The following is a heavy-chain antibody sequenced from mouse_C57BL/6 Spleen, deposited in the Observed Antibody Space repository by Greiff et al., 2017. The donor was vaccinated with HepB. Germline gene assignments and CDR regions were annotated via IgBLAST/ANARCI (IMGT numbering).Heavy chain of an antibody. CDR2: IDPEDGET. Sequence: EVKVVESGAELVKPGASVKLSCTASGFNIKDYYMHWVKQRTEQGLEWIGRIDPEDGETKYAPKFQGKATITADTSSNTAYLQLSSLTSEDTAVYYCARTDGSSYGYFDVWGTGTTVTVSS. CDR1: GFNIKDYY. J-gene: IGHJ1*03. V-gene: IGHV14-2*01. CDR3: ARTDGSSYGYFDV. D-gene: IGHD1-1*01.